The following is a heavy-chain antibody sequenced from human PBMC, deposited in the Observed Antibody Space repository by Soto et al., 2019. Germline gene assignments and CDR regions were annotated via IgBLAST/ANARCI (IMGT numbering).Heavy chain of an antibody. V-gene: IGHV3-23*01. CDR2: ILVGGST. CDR1: GFICSSYD. CDR3: AKATATSGGAFEI. D-gene: IGHD1-26*01. Sequence: PGGSLRLSCAVSGFICSSYDMSWVRQAPGKGLEWVSTILVGGSTHYEDSVKGRFTISRDTSKNTVYLQMSSLTAGDTAFYYCAKATATSGGAFEIYGQGTMVTVS. J-gene: IGHJ3*02.